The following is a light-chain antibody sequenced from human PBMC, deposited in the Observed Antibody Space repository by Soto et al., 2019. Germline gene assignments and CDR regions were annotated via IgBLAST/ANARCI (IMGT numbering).Light chain of an antibody. J-gene: IGKJ1*01. CDR3: QQYGSAPWT. Sequence: EVVMTQSPATLSVSPGEGVTLSCRASQGIGDTLAWYQHKPGQTPRLLIYDTSTRATGVPARFSGSRSGPEFTLTISSLEPEDFAVYYCQQYGSAPWTFGQGTKVEIK. V-gene: IGKV3-15*01. CDR1: QGIGDT. CDR2: DTS.